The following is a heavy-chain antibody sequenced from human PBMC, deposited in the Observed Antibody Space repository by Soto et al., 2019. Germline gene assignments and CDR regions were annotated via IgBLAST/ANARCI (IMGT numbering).Heavy chain of an antibody. V-gene: IGHV4-34*01. CDR1: GVSFSGYY. D-gene: IGHD5-18*01. CDR3: ARVDTAMVDFDY. Sequence: SETLSLTCAVYGVSFSGYYWSWIRQPPGKGLEWIGEVNHSGSTNYNPSLKSRVTISVDTSKNQFSLKLSSVTAADTAVYYCARVDTAMVDFDYWGQGTLVTVSS. J-gene: IGHJ4*02. CDR2: VNHSGST.